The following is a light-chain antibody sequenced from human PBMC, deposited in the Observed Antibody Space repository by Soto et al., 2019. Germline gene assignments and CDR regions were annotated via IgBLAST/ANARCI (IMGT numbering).Light chain of an antibody. CDR3: QQYNSYSYT. J-gene: IGKJ2*01. CDR1: QSISSW. V-gene: IGKV1-5*03. CDR2: KAS. Sequence: DIQMTQSPSTLSASVGDRVTITCRASQSISSWLAWYQQKPGKAPKLLIYKASSLESEVPSRFSGSGSGTEFTLTISSLQPDDFATYYCQQYNSYSYTFGHRTKLEIK.